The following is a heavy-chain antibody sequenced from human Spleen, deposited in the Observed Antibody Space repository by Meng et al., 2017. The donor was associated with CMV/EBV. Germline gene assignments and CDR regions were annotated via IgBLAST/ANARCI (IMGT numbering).Heavy chain of an antibody. CDR2: IYYSGST. J-gene: IGHJ6*02. Sequence: TFGDYAMSWVRQAPGKGLEWIGYIYYSGSTYYNPSLKSRVTISVDTSKNQFSLKLSSVTAADTAVYYCARVARYCSSTSCYTFYYYYGMDVWGQGTTVTVSS. CDR1: TFGDYA. CDR3: ARVARYCSSTSCYTFYYYYGMDV. D-gene: IGHD2-2*02. V-gene: IGHV4-31*02.